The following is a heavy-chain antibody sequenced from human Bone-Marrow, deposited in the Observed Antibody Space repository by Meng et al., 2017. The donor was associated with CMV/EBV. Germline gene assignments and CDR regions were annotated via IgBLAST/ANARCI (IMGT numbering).Heavy chain of an antibody. Sequence: GGSLRLSCAASGLSLTDAWMSWVRQAAGKGLEWVGRIKRKVDRGTTDYVAPVKGRFTISRDDSKNTLYLEMNSLKSEDTAVYYCTTEGSIYGYHSLDTWGQGTMVTVSS. CDR1: GLSLTDAW. V-gene: IGHV3-15*01. J-gene: IGHJ3*02. D-gene: IGHD3-3*01. CDR3: TTEGSIYGYHSLDT. CDR2: IKRKVDRGTT.